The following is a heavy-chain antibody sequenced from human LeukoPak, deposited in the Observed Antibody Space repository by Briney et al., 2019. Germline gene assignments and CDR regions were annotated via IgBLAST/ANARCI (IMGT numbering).Heavy chain of an antibody. D-gene: IGHD1-26*01. Sequence: SETLSLTCTVSGGSFSSYYWSWIRQPPGKGLEWIAYISYSGSPNYNPSLKSRVTISVDTSKNQFYLTLTSVTAADTAVYYCARHSGFIGGDYWGQGTLVTVSS. V-gene: IGHV4-59*08. J-gene: IGHJ4*02. CDR3: ARHSGFIGGDY. CDR1: GGSFSSYY. CDR2: ISYSGSP.